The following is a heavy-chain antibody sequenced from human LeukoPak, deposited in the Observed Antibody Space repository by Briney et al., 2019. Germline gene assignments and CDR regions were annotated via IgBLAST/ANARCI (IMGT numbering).Heavy chain of an antibody. CDR1: GFTFTNSW. V-gene: IGHV3-7*01. CDR2: ISPDGGEI. J-gene: IGHJ4*02. Sequence: GGSQRLSCAASGFTFTNSWMTWVRLAPGKGLEWVASISPDGGEIHYVDSVKGRFTISRDNSKNTLYLQMNSLRVEDTAVYYCVKGRLFDSWGQGTRVTVSS. CDR3: VKGRLFDS.